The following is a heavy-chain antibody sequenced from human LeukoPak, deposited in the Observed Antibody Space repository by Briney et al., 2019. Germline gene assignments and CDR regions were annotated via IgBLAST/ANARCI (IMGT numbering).Heavy chain of an antibody. Sequence: SETLSLTCTVSGGSISSADYYWRWIRHPPGKGLEWIGYIYHTGSNNYKYSLKSRVTISLDTSKNRFSLRLTSMTAADTAIYYCARDQGGSSYRHAFDIWGQGTMVTVSS. CDR3: ARDQGGSSYRHAFDI. CDR2: IYHTGSN. D-gene: IGHD1-26*01. V-gene: IGHV4-61*08. J-gene: IGHJ3*02. CDR1: GGSISSADYY.